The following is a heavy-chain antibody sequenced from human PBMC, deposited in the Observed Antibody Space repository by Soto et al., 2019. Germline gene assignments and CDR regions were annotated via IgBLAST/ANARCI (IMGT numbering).Heavy chain of an antibody. CDR3: ARDFLYCSSTSCYTFDP. V-gene: IGHV4-4*07. Sequence: ASETLSLTCTVSGVSISSYYWSWIRQPAGKGLEWIGRIYTSGSTNYNPSLKSRVTMSVDTSKNQFSLKLSSVTAADTAVYYCARDFLYCSSTSCYTFDPWGQGTLVTVSS. J-gene: IGHJ5*02. CDR1: GVSISSYY. CDR2: IYTSGST. D-gene: IGHD2-2*02.